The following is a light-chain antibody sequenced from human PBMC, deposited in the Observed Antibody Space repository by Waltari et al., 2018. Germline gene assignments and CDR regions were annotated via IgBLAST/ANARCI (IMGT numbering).Light chain of an antibody. Sequence: DIVMPQSPDSLAVSLGERATINCKSSQSVLYSSNNKNYLAWYQQKPGQPPKLLIYWASTRESGVPDRFSGSGSGTDFTLTISSLQAEDVAVYYCQQHYSAPPTFGGGTKVEIK. CDR2: WAS. CDR3: QQHYSAPPT. V-gene: IGKV4-1*01. CDR1: QSVLYSSNNKNY. J-gene: IGKJ4*01.